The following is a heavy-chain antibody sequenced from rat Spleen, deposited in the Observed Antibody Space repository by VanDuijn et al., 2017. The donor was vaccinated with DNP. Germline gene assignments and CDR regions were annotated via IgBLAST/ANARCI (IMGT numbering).Heavy chain of an antibody. D-gene: IGHD1-6*01. J-gene: IGHJ2*01. V-gene: IGHV5S14*01. CDR3: TTEGRLMYTTDYYYADY. CDR2: ISTGGGNT. CDR1: GFTFNNYG. Sequence: EVQLVESGGGLVQPGRSLKLSCAASGFTFNNYGMAWVRQTPTKGLEWVASISTGGGNTYYRDSVKGRFTISRDNAKNTQYLQMDSLRSEDTATYYCTTEGRLMYTTDYYYADYWGQGVMVTVSS.